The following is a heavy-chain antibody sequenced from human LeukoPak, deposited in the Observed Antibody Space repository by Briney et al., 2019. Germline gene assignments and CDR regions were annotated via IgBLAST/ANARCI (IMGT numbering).Heavy chain of an antibody. Sequence: ASVKVSCKASGYSLSSNGISWARQAPGQGLEWMGWISDYSGNTKYAQNFQDRVTLTTDRSTNTAYMELRSLRSDDTAVYYCAREGATDYYFDPWDQGTLVTVSS. CDR3: AREGATDYYFDP. D-gene: IGHD4-11*01. CDR2: ISDYSGNT. J-gene: IGHJ4*02. V-gene: IGHV1-18*01. CDR1: GYSLSSNG.